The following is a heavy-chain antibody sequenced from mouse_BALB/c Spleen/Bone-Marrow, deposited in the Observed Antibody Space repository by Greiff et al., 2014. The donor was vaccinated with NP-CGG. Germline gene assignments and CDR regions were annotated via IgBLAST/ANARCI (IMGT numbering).Heavy chain of an antibody. CDR2: ISSGGSYT. CDR3: ARQDYYGSSPHWYFDV. V-gene: IGHV5-9-3*01. J-gene: IGHJ1*01. Sequence: EVQVVESGGGLVKSGGSLKLSCAASGFTFSSYAMSWVRQTPEKRLEWVATISSGGSYTYYADSVKGRFTISRDTAKNTLYLQMSSLRSEDTAMYYCARQDYYGSSPHWYFDVWGAGTTVAVSS. CDR1: GFTFSSYA. D-gene: IGHD1-1*01.